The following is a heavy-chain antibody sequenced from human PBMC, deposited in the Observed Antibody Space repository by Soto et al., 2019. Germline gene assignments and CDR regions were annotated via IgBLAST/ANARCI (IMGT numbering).Heavy chain of an antibody. CDR3: ARVGAVSPSKYYYYYMDV. J-gene: IGHJ6*03. D-gene: IGHD6-19*01. Sequence: EVQLVESGGGLVQPGGSLRLSCAASGFTFSSYSMNWVRQAPGKGLEWVSYISSSSSTIYYADSVKGRFTISRDNAKNSLYLQMNSLRAEDTAVYYCARVGAVSPSKYYYYYMDVWGKGTTVTVSS. CDR2: ISSSSSTI. CDR1: GFTFSSYS. V-gene: IGHV3-48*01.